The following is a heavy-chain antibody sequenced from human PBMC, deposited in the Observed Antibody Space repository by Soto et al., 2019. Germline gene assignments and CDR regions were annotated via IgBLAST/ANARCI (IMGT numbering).Heavy chain of an antibody. J-gene: IGHJ4*02. CDR1: SVSNAW. CDR3: TFYGDLAGY. D-gene: IGHD4-17*01. Sequence: SVSNAWMNWVRQAPGKGLEWVGRIKSKTDGGTTDYAAPVKGRFTISRDDSKNTLYLQMNSMKTEDTAVYYCTFYGDLAGYWGQGTLVTVSS. CDR2: IKSKTDGGTT. V-gene: IGHV3-15*07.